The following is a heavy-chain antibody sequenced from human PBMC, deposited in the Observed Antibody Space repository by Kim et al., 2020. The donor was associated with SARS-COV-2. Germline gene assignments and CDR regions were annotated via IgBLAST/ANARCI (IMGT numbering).Heavy chain of an antibody. D-gene: IGHD5-12*01. CDR3: AKGGSYSGYKDGMDV. CDR1: GFTFDDYA. J-gene: IGHJ6*02. CDR2: ISWNSGSI. V-gene: IGHV3-9*01. Sequence: GGSLRLSCAASGFTFDDYAMHWVRQAPGKGLEWVSGISWNSGSIGYADSVKGRFTISRDNAKNSLYLQMNSLRAEDTALYYCAKGGSYSGYKDGMDVWGQGTTVTVSS.